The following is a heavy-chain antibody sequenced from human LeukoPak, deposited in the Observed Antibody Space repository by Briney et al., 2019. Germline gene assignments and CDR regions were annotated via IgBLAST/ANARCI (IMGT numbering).Heavy chain of an antibody. CDR3: ARRCYGSGSCLDY. V-gene: IGHV4-34*01. Sequence: PGGSLRLSCAASGFTFSSYSMNWVRQAPGKGLEWIGEINHSGSTNYNPSLKSRVTISVDTSKNQFSLKLSSVTAADTAVYYCARRCYGSGSCLDYWGQGTLVTVSS. CDR2: INHSGST. J-gene: IGHJ4*02. CDR1: GFTFSSYS. D-gene: IGHD3-10*01.